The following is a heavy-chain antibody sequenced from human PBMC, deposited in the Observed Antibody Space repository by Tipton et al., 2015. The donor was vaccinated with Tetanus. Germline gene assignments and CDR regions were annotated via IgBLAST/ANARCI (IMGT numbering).Heavy chain of an antibody. CDR1: GGSISSYY. D-gene: IGHD1-26*01. Sequence: TLSLTCTVSGGSISSYYWSWIRQPPGKGPEWIGQIHSSGSTNYIPSLKSRVTISLDTSKNQFSLRLTSVTAADTAVYYCARDIEEVGATKSFDYWGQGTLVTVSS. CDR3: ARDIEEVGATKSFDY. CDR2: IHSSGST. J-gene: IGHJ4*02. V-gene: IGHV4-59*01.